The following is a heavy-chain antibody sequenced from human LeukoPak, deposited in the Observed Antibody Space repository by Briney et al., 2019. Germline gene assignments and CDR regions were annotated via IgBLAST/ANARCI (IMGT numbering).Heavy chain of an antibody. Sequence: GASVKVSCKASGYTFTSYGISWVRQAPGQGLEWMGWISAYNGNTNYAQKLQGRVTMTTDTSTSTAYMELRSLRSDDTAVYYCARVGYSGSYWNWFDPWGQGTLSPSPQ. CDR1: GYTFTSYG. J-gene: IGHJ5*02. D-gene: IGHD1-26*01. V-gene: IGHV1-18*01. CDR2: ISAYNGNT. CDR3: ARVGYSGSYWNWFDP.